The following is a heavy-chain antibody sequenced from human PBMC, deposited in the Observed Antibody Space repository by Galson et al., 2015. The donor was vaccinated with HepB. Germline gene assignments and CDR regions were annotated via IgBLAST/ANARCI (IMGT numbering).Heavy chain of an antibody. J-gene: IGHJ5*02. CDR3: ARVTGLGELSWGWFDP. Sequence: TLSLTCTVSGGSMKSGNYYWSWIRQPPGKGPGWIGNILYSGSTYYNPPLQSRLTISVDKSRNQFSLKLNSVTAADTAVYYCARVTGLGELSWGWFDPWGQGTLVTVSS. CDR2: ILYSGST. D-gene: IGHD3-16*02. CDR1: GGSMKSGNYY. V-gene: IGHV4-30-4*01.